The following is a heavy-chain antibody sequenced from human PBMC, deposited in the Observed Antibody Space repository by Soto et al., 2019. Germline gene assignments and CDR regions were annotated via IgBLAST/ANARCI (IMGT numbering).Heavy chain of an antibody. CDR3: AIDSSGWYQFDY. CDR1: GYTFTSYG. V-gene: IGHV1-18*01. CDR2: ISAYNGNT. D-gene: IGHD6-19*01. J-gene: IGHJ4*02. Sequence: ASVKVSCKASGYTFTSYGISWVRQAPGQGLEWMGWISAYNGNTNYAQKLQGRVTMTTDTSTSTAYMELRSLRSDDTAVYYCAIDSSGWYQFDYWGQGTLVTVSS.